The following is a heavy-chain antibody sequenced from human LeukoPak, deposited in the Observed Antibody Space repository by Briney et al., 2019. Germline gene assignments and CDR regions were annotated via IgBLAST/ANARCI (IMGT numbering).Heavy chain of an antibody. CDR1: GGSFSGYY. CDR2: INHSGST. J-gene: IGHJ4*02. Sequence: KPSETLSLTCAVYGGSFSGYYWSRIRQPPGKGLEWIGEINHSGSTNYNPSLKSRVTISVDTSKNQFSLKLSSVTAADTAVYYCARPDSRYCSGGSCSYYFDYWGQGTLVTVSS. D-gene: IGHD2-15*01. CDR3: ARPDSRYCSGGSCSYYFDY. V-gene: IGHV4-34*01.